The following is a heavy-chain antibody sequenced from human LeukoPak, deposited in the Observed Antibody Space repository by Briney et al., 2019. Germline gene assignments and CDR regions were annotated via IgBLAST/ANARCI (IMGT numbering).Heavy chain of an antibody. J-gene: IGHJ6*03. CDR3: ARHNHDYYYYMDV. Sequence: SETLSLTCTVSGGSIITSSYVWGWVRQPRGKGLEWIGSIYYSGSTYYNPSLKSRFTLSVDKSKNQFSLKLSSVTGADTAVYYCARHNHDYYYYMDVWGKGTTVTVSS. CDR2: IYYSGST. CDR1: GGSIITSSYV. V-gene: IGHV4-39*01.